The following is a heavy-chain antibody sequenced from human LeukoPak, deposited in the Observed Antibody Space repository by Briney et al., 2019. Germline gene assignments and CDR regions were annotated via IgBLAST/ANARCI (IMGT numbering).Heavy chain of an antibody. V-gene: IGHV1-2*02. J-gene: IGHJ6*02. CDR2: INPNSGGT. D-gene: IGHD6-13*01. CDR3: ARVAAAGDGMDV. CDR1: GYTFTGYD. Sequence: ASVKVSCKASGYTFTGYDMHWVRQAPGQGLEWMGWINPNSGGTNYAQKFQGRVTMTRDTSISTAYMELSRLRSDDTAVYYCARVAAAGDGMDVWGQGTTVTVSS.